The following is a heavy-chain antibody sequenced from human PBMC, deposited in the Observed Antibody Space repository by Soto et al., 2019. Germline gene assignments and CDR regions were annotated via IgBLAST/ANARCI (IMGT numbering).Heavy chain of an antibody. Sequence: QGKGLEWIGSIYYSGSTYNNPSLRSRVSMSIDTSKDQFSLKLKSVTAADTALYFCARQRTSLVTQADLDVRGPGSPVTVSS. V-gene: IGHV4-39*01. J-gene: IGHJ6*02. CDR2: IYYSGST. D-gene: IGHD2-21*02. CDR3: ARQRTSLVTQADLDV.